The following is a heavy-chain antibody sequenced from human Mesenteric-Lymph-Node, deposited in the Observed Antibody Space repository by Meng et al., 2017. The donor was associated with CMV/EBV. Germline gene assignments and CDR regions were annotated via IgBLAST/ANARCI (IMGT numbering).Heavy chain of an antibody. J-gene: IGHJ6*02. CDR1: GFILSSYS. Sequence: GGSLRLSCAASGFILSSYSVSWVRQAPGKGLEWVSSISSSSTYKYYADSMKGRFTSSRDNAKDTLYLEMDTLRAEDTAVYYCARDFMVHHYDGGSYYYYYYGMDVWGQGTTVTVSS. V-gene: IGHV3-21*01. CDR3: ARDFMVHHYDGGSYYYYYYGMDV. CDR2: ISSSSTYK. D-gene: IGHD2-15*01.